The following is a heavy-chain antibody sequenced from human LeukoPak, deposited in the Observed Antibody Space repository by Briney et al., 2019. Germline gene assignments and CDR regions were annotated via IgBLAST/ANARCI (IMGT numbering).Heavy chain of an antibody. J-gene: IGHJ4*02. CDR1: GGTFSSYA. CDR3: ASSPPPYCSSTSCYELDY. D-gene: IGHD2-2*01. V-gene: IGHV1-69*05. CDR2: IIPIFGTA. Sequence: SVKVSCKASGGTFSSYAISWVRQAPGQGLEWMGGIIPIFGTANYAQKFQGRVTITTDESTSTAYMELSSLRSEDTAVYYCASSPPPYCSSTSCYELDYWGQGTLVTVSS.